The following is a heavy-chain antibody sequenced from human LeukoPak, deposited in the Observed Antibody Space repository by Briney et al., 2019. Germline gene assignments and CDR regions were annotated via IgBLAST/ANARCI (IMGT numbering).Heavy chain of an antibody. CDR2: IWYDGTKK. CDR1: GFTFSNYG. V-gene: IGHV3-33*01. D-gene: IGHD3-16*02. Sequence: PGGSLRLSCAASGFTFSNYGMHWVRQAPGKGLEWVAVIWYDGTKKYYADSVKGRLTISRDNSKNTVYLEMNSLRAEDTAVYYCARDRAVRYFDYWGQGTLVTVSS. CDR3: ARDRAVRYFDY. J-gene: IGHJ4*02.